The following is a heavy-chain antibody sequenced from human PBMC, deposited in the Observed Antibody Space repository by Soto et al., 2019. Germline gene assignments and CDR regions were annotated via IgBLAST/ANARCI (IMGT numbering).Heavy chain of an antibody. CDR2: IYDSGSP. CDR1: GGSSNNYY. D-gene: IGHD3-16*02. J-gene: IGHJ4*02. Sequence: SETLSLTCSVSGGSSNNYYWSWIRRPPGKGLEWVGYIYDSGSPTYNPSLKSRVTMSVDTSKSQFSLELNSVTAADTAVYYSARVRAGYRSSTYDYWGQGTLVTVSS. CDR3: ARVRAGYRSSTYDY. V-gene: IGHV4-59*01.